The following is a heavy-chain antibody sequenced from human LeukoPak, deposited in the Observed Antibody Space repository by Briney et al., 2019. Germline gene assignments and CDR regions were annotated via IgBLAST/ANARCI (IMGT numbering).Heavy chain of an antibody. Sequence: PSETLSLTCAVYGGSFSGYYWSWIRQPPGKGLEWIGEINHSGSTNYNPSLKSRVTISVDTSKNQFSLKLSSVTAADTAVYYCARGQRGGIQLSPGRNYFDYWGQGTLVTVSS. V-gene: IGHV4-34*01. CDR3: ARGQRGGIQLSPGRNYFDY. D-gene: IGHD5-18*01. CDR1: GGSFSGYY. CDR2: INHSGST. J-gene: IGHJ4*02.